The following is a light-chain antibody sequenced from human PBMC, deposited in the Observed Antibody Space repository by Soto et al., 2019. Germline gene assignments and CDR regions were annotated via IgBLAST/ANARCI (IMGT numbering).Light chain of an antibody. Sequence: QSVLTQSSSASASLGSSVSLTCTLSSGHSSYIIAWHQQQPGKAPRYLMKLEGSGSYNKGSGVPDRFSGSSSGADRYLTISNLQFEDEADYYCETWDSNTYVVGTGTKVTVL. CDR3: ETWDSNTYV. CDR1: SGHSSYI. CDR2: LEGSGSY. V-gene: IGLV4-60*02. J-gene: IGLJ1*01.